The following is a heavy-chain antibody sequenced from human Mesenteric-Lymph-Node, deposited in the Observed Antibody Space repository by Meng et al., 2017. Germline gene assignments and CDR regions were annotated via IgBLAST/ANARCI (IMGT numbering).Heavy chain of an antibody. V-gene: IGHV3-74*01. D-gene: IGHD5-12*01. CDR3: AKGGSGYDLSQYYFDY. J-gene: IGHJ4*02. Sequence: GESLKISCAASGFTFSSYWMHWVRQAPGKGLVWVSRINSDESSTSYADSVKGRFTISRDNAKNSLYLQMNSLRAEDMALYYCAKGGSGYDLSQYYFDYWGQGTLVTVSS. CDR2: INSDESST. CDR1: GFTFSSYW.